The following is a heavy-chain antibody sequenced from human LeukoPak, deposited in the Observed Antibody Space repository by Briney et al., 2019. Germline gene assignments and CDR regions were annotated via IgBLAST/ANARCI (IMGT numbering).Heavy chain of an antibody. CDR2: IYTSGST. CDR1: GGSISSYY. V-gene: IGHV4-4*07. J-gene: IGHJ4*02. Sequence: SETLSLTCTVSGGSISSYYWSWMRQPAGKGLEGIGRIYTSGSTNYNPSLTSRGTMSVDKSKNQFSLKLSSLTAADTAVYYCARDRGYSYGSAIDYWGQGTLVTVSS. D-gene: IGHD5-18*01. CDR3: ARDRGYSYGSAIDY.